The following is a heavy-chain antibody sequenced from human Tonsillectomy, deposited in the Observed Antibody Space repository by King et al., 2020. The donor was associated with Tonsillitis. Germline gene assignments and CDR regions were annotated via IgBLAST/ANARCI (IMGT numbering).Heavy chain of an antibody. CDR2: ISGSGGST. J-gene: IGHJ2*01. CDR3: ASHYDFRSGSSHGFFDL. V-gene: IGHV3-23*04. CDR1: GFTFSSYA. D-gene: IGHD3-3*01. Sequence: VQLVESGGGLVQPGGSLRLSCAGSGFTFSSYAMSWVRQAPGKGLEWVSAISGSGGSTYYADSVKGRFTISRDNSNNTVHLLTNSLRAEDTAVYYCASHYDFRSGSSHGFFDLWGRGTLVSVSS.